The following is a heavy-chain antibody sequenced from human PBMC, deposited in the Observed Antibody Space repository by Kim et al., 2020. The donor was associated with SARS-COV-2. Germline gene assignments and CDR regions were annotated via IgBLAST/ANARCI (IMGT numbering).Heavy chain of an antibody. D-gene: IGHD3-22*01. CDR3: ARLPISGYYILYYFDY. CDR1: GGSISSSSYY. Sequence: SETLSLTCTVSGGSISSSSYYWGWIRQPPGKGLEWIGSIYYSGSTYYNPSLKSRVTISVDTSKNQFSLKLSSVTAADTAVYYCARLPISGYYILYYFDYWGQGTLVTVSS. CDR2: IYYSGST. J-gene: IGHJ4*02. V-gene: IGHV4-39*01.